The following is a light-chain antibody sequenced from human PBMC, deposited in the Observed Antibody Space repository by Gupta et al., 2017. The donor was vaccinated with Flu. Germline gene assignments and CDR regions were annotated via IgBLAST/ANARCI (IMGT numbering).Light chain of an antibody. Sequence: QSVVTQPPSASGTPGQRVTISCSGGSSNIGSSSFYWYQQLPGTAPKLLPYRDNRRPSGVPDRFSGSKSGTSASLTISGLRSEDEADYYCAVWDDNLSSWLFGGGTKLTVL. V-gene: IGLV1-47*01. CDR1: SSNIGSSS. J-gene: IGLJ3*02. CDR2: RDN. CDR3: AVWDDNLSSWL.